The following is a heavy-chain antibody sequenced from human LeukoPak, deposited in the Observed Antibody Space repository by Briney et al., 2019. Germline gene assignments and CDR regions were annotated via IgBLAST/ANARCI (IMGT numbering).Heavy chain of an antibody. CDR3: ARAAIVVVPAAAGRFDP. V-gene: IGHV4-34*01. CDR2: INHSGST. J-gene: IGHJ5*02. CDR1: GGSFSGYY. Sequence: PSETLSLTCAVYGGSFSGYYWSWIRQPPGKGLEWIGEINHSGSTNYNPSLKSRVTISVDTSKNQFSLKPSSVTAADTAVYYCARAAIVVVPAAAGRFDPWGQGTLVTVSS. D-gene: IGHD2-2*01.